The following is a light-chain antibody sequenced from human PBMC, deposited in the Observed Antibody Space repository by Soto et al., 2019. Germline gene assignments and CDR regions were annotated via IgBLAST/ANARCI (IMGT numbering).Light chain of an antibody. Sequence: EIVLTQSPGTLSLSPGEIATLSFSASQSVSSSYLAWYQQKPGQAPRLLIYGASSRATGIPDRFSGSGSGTDFTLTISSLQPDDFATYYCQQYSSYWTFGQGTKVDI. J-gene: IGKJ1*01. V-gene: IGKV3-20*01. CDR2: GAS. CDR3: QQYSSYWT. CDR1: QSVSSSY.